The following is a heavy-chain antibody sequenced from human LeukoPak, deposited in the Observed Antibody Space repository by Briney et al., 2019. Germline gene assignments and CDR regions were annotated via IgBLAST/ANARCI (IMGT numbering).Heavy chain of an antibody. V-gene: IGHV4-59*01. J-gene: IGHJ4*02. Sequence: SETLSLTCIVSGGSISSYYWSWIRQPPGKGLEWIGYIYYSGSTNYNPSLKSRVTISVDTSKNQFSLKLSSVTAADTAVYYRARGLMMAVAGRGEFHYWGQGTQVTVSS. CDR1: GGSISSYY. CDR3: ARGLMMAVAGRGEFHY. CDR2: IYYSGST. D-gene: IGHD6-13*01.